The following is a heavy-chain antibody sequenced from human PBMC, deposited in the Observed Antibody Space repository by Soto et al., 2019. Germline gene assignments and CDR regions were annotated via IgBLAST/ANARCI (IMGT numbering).Heavy chain of an antibody. D-gene: IGHD5-18*01. J-gene: IGHJ6*02. V-gene: IGHV1-46*03. CDR2: INPSGGST. Sequence: ASVKVSCKASGYTFTSYYMHWVRQAPGQGLEWMGIINPSGGSTSYAQKFQGRVTMTRDTSTSTVYMELSSLRSEDTAVYYCARDANRYSYGYHYGMDVWGQGTTVTVSS. CDR3: ARDANRYSYGYHYGMDV. CDR1: GYTFTSYY.